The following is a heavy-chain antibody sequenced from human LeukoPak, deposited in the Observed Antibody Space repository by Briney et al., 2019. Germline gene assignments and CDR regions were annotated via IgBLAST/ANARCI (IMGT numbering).Heavy chain of an antibody. CDR1: GYTFTGYY. Sequence: ASVKVSCKASGYTFTGYYMHWVRQAPGQGLEWMGWINPNSGGTNFAQKFQGWVTMTRDTSISTAYMELSRLRSDDTAVYYCARATYYYGSGSYYYFDYWGQGTLVTVSS. CDR2: INPNSGGT. D-gene: IGHD3-10*01. J-gene: IGHJ4*02. CDR3: ARATYYYGSGSYYYFDY. V-gene: IGHV1-2*04.